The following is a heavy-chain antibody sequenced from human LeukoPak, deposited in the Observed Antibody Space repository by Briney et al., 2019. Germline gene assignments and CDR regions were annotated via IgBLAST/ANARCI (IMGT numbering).Heavy chain of an antibody. CDR3: ARVLRRGNTIMLPFDY. D-gene: IGHD3-16*01. CDR2: INHSGST. V-gene: IGHV4-34*01. J-gene: IGHJ4*02. CDR1: GGSFSGYY. Sequence: SETLSLTCAVYGGSFSGYYWSWIRQPPGKGLEWIGEINHSGSTNYNPSLKSRVTISVDTSKNQFSLKLSSVTAADTAEYYCARVLRRGNTIMLPFDYWGQGTLVTVSS.